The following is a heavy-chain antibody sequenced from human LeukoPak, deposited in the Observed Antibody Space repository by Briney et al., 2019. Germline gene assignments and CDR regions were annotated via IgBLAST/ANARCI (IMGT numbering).Heavy chain of an antibody. CDR2: ISSSSSYI. Sequence: GGSLRLSCAASGFTFSSYTMNWVRQAPGKGLEWVSSISSSSSYIYYADSVKGRFTISRDNAKNSLYLQMNSLRAEDTAVYYCARGFGETGGGVFDPWGQGTLVTVSS. D-gene: IGHD3-10*01. CDR3: ARGFGETGGGVFDP. J-gene: IGHJ5*02. CDR1: GFTFSSYT. V-gene: IGHV3-21*01.